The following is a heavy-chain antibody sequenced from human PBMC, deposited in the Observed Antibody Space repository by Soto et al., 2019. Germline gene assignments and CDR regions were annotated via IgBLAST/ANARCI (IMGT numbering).Heavy chain of an antibody. CDR3: ARDAEYCSGGSCYSSTLYNWFDP. Sequence: SGKVSCKASGGTFSSYAISWVRQAPGQGLELMGGIIPIFGTANYAQKFQGRVTITADESTSTAYMELSSLRSEDTAVYYCARDAEYCSGGSCYSSTLYNWFDPWG. D-gene: IGHD2-15*01. CDR1: GGTFSSYA. CDR2: IIPIFGTA. V-gene: IGHV1-69*13. J-gene: IGHJ5*02.